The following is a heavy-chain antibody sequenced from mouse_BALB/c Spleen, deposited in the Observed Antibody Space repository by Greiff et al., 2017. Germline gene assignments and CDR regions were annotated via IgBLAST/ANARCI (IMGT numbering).Heavy chain of an antibody. CDR1: GFTFSSYA. Sequence: EVKLVESGGGLVKPGGSLKLSCAASGFTFSSYAMSWVRQSPEKRLEWVAEISSGGSYTYYPDTVTGRFTISRDNAKNTLYLEMSSLRSEDTAMYYCAREEITRGFLYWGQGTLVTVSA. CDR2: ISSGGSYT. J-gene: IGHJ3*01. CDR3: AREEITRGFLY. D-gene: IGHD1-1*01. V-gene: IGHV5-9-4*01.